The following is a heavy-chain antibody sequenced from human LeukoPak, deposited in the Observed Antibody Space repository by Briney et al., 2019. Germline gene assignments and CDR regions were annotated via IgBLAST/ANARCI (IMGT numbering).Heavy chain of an antibody. CDR3: ARDVVATIRYYFDY. V-gene: IGHV3-30*09. D-gene: IGHD5-12*01. CDR1: GFTFSSYA. CDR2: ISYDGSNA. Sequence: GGSLRLSCAASGFTFSSYAMHWVRQTPDKGLEWVAVISYDGSNAYYADSVKGRFAISRDNSKNTLYLQMNSLRAEDTAVYYCARDVVATIRYYFDYWDQGALVTVSS. J-gene: IGHJ4*02.